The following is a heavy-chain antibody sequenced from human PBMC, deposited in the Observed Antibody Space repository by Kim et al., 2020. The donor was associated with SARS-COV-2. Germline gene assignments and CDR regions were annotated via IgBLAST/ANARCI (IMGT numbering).Heavy chain of an antibody. CDR1: GFTFGDYA. CDR3: TRDQYSASYSSSWYHGFQH. D-gene: IGHD6-13*01. V-gene: IGHV3-49*03. CDR2: IRSKAYGGTT. Sequence: GGSLRLSCTASGFTFGDYAMSWFRQAPGKGLEWVGFIRSKAYGGTTEYAASVKGRFTISRDDSKSIAYLQMNSLKTEDTAVYYCTRDQYSASYSSSWYHGFQHWGQGTLVTVSS. J-gene: IGHJ1*01.